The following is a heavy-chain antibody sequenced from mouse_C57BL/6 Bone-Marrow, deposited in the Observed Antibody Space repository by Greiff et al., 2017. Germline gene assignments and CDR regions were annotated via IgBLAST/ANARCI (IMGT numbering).Heavy chain of an antibody. V-gene: IGHV2-2*01. Sequence: QVQLKESGPGLVQPSQSLSITCTVSGFSLTSYGVHWVRQSPGKGLEWLGVIWSGGSTDYNAAFISSMSISKDNSKSTVFFKMKSLPADDTAIIYCAQSTVVGRRNYSMDFWGPGTTVTVSS. J-gene: IGHJ4*01. D-gene: IGHD1-1*01. CDR3: AQSTVVGRRNYSMDF. CDR2: IWSGGST. CDR1: GFSLTSYG.